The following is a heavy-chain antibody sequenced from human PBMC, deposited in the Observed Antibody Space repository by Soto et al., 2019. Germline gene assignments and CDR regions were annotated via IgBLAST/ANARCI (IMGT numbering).Heavy chain of an antibody. CDR1: GFTFTGHW. CDR2: INTEGDST. CDR3: AREAGYCSTTSCYRRAFDT. D-gene: IGHD2-2*01. J-gene: IGHJ3*02. Sequence: EVQLVESGGDLVQPGGSLRLSCAASGFTFTGHWMHWVRQVPGKGLVWVARINTEGDSTNYADSVKGRFTISRDSATDTVYLQMNGLGVADTSVYFCAREAGYCSTTSCYRRAFDTWGQGTMVTVSS. V-gene: IGHV3-74*01.